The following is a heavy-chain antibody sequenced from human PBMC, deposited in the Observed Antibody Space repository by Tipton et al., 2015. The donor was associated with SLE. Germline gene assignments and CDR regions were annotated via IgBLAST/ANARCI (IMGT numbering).Heavy chain of an antibody. CDR1: GFTFTSYS. J-gene: IGHJ4*02. CDR2: ISGSSTTI. D-gene: IGHD6-6*01. CDR3: VRDRSSRDYYFDY. V-gene: IGHV3-48*01. Sequence: SLRLSCAASGFTFTSYSMNWVRQAPGKGLEWVSYISGSSTTIYYADSVKGRFTISRDNAKNSLYLQMNSLRAEDTAVYYCVRDRSSRDYYFDYWGQGTLVAVSS.